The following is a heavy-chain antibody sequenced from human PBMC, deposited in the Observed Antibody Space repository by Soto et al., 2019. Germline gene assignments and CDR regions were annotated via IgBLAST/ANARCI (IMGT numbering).Heavy chain of an antibody. Sequence: EVQLVESGGGLVQPGGSLRLSCAASGFSFSTYEMNWVRQAPGKGLEWVAYISSGSDTIHYADSVRGRFTVSRDNAKNSLYLQMNSRRVEDTALYYCARDRAAGGYWGQGTLVTVSS. CDR1: GFSFSTYE. CDR2: ISSGSDTI. D-gene: IGHD6-13*01. CDR3: ARDRAAGGY. J-gene: IGHJ4*02. V-gene: IGHV3-48*03.